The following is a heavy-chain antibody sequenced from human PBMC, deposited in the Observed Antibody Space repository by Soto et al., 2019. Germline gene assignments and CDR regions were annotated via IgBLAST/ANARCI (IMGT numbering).Heavy chain of an antibody. CDR2: IYPGDSDT. Sequence: GESLKISCQGSGYRFTSYWIGWVRQMPGKGLEWMGIIYPGDSDTRYSPSFQGQVTISADKSISTAYLQWSSLKASDTAMYYWSRACTFIGAYYYYMDVWGKGTTVTGSS. V-gene: IGHV5-51*01. J-gene: IGHJ6*03. D-gene: IGHD2-8*01. CDR3: SRACTFIGAYYYYMDV. CDR1: GYRFTSYW.